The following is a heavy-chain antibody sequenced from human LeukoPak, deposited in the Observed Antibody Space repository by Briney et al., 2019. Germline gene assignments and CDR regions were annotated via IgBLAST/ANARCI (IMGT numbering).Heavy chain of an antibody. CDR3: ARNYYYDSSGYNDY. D-gene: IGHD3-22*01. CDR1: GFTFSSYG. V-gene: IGHV3-33*01. Sequence: GGSLRLSCAASGFTFSSYGMRWVRQAPGKGLEWVAVIWYDGSNKYYADSVKGRFTISRDNSKNTLYLQMNSLRAEDTAVYYCARNYYYDSSGYNDYWGQGTLVTVSS. J-gene: IGHJ4*02. CDR2: IWYDGSNK.